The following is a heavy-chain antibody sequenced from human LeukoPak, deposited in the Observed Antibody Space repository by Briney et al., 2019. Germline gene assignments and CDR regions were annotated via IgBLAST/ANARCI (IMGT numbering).Heavy chain of an antibody. J-gene: IGHJ4*02. V-gene: IGHV3-23*01. D-gene: IGHD3-9*01. Sequence: GGSLRLSCAASGFTFSSYAMSWVRQAPGKGLEWVSAISGSGGSTYYADSVKGRFTISRDNSKNTLYLQMNSLRAEDTAVYYCARDGPYYDVLTGYPPFDYWGQGTLVTVSS. CDR1: GFTFSSYA. CDR3: ARDGPYYDVLTGYPPFDY. CDR2: ISGSGGST.